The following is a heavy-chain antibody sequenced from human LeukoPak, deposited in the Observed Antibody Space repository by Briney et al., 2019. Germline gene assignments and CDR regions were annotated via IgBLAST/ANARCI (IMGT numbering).Heavy chain of an antibody. D-gene: IGHD1-26*01. CDR2: MNTDGSTT. J-gene: IGHJ3*02. Sequence: GGSLRLSCAASEFAFSSYWMHWVRQAPGKGLVWVSRMNTDGSTTTYADSVKGRFTISRDNSKNTLYLQMNSLRAEDTAVYYCATPEWESHPGDAFDIWGQGTMVTVSS. CDR3: ATPEWESHPGDAFDI. CDR1: EFAFSSYW. V-gene: IGHV3-74*01.